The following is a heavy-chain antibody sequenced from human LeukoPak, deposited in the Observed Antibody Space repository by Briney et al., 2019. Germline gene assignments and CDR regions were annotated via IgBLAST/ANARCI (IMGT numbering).Heavy chain of an antibody. V-gene: IGHV4-34*01. D-gene: IGHD2-2*01. CDR3: ASPCCSSTSCSVYFDY. J-gene: IGHJ4*02. CDR2: INHSGST. Sequence: SETLSLTCAVYGGSFSGYYWSWIRQPPGKGLEWIGEINHSGSTNYNPSLKSRVTISVDTSKNQFSLKLSSVTAADTAVYYCASPCCSSTSCSVYFDYWGQGTLVTVSS. CDR1: GGSFSGYY.